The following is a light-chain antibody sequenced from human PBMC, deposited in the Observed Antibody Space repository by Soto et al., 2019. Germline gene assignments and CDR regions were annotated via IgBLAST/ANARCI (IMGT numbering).Light chain of an antibody. Sequence: DIQMTQSPSTLSASVGDTVTITCLASQSISNYLIWYQQKPGKAPNLLIYAASSLQSGVPSRFSGSGSGTEFTLTMSSLQPDDFATYYCQQYNSYSYTFGQGTRLEIK. CDR3: QQYNSYSYT. V-gene: IGKV1-5*01. CDR2: AAS. CDR1: QSISNY. J-gene: IGKJ5*01.